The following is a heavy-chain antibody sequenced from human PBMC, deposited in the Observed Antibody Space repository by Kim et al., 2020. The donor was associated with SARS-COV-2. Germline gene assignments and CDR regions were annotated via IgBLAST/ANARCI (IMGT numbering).Heavy chain of an antibody. CDR2: MNPNSGNT. CDR3: WNSGSYQGLYYYGMDV. J-gene: IGHJ6*02. CDR1: GYTFTSYD. V-gene: IGHV1-8*01. Sequence: ASVKVSCKASGYTFTSYDINWVRQATGQGLEWMGWMNPNSGNTGYAQKFQGRVTMTRNTSISTAYMELSSLRSEDTAVYYCWNSGSYQGLYYYGMDVWGQGTTVTVSS. D-gene: IGHD1-26*01.